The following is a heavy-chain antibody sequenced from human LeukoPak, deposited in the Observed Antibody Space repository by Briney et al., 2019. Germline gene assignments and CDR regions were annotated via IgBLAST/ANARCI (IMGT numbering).Heavy chain of an antibody. CDR3: ARGNYYGSGSYYESDY. V-gene: IGHV1-46*01. J-gene: IGHJ4*02. Sequence: ASVKVSCKASGYTFTSYYMHWVRQAPGPGLEWMGIIDPSGGSTSYAQKFQGRVTMTRDTSTSTVYMELSSLRSEDTAVYYCARGNYYGSGSYYESDYWGQGTLVTVSS. CDR1: GYTFTSYY. CDR2: IDPSGGST. D-gene: IGHD3-10*01.